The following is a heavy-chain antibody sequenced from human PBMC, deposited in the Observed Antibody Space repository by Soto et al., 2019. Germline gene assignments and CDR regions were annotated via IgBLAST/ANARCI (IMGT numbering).Heavy chain of an antibody. CDR2: IYTDDNI. V-gene: IGHV3-53*01. J-gene: IGHJ6*02. CDR1: GFTVSGNY. D-gene: IGHD2-21*01. CDR3: ATELIAKYGMDV. Sequence: EVQLVESGGGLVQPGGSLRLSCAASGFTVSGNYVTWVRQAPGKGLEWVSVIYTDDNIYYADSVTGRFTISRDNSKNTFYLQMNCLRVEDTAVYYCATELIAKYGMDVWGQGTTVTVSS.